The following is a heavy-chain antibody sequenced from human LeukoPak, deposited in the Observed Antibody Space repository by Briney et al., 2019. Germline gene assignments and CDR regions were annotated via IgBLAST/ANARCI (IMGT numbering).Heavy chain of an antibody. J-gene: IGHJ4*02. V-gene: IGHV3-7*05. CDR3: ARDKDPYGAGSYWL. Sequence: GGSLRLSCAASGFTLSNYWMSWVRQAPGPGLEWLANIKQDGSEKYYADSVKGRFTISRDNAQKSLYLQMNSLRAEDTGLYYCARDKDPYGAGSYWLWGQGTLVTVSS. CDR2: IKQDGSEK. D-gene: IGHD3-10*01. CDR1: GFTLSNYW.